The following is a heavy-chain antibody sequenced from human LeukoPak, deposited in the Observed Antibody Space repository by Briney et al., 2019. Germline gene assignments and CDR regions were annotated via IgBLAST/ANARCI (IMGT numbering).Heavy chain of an antibody. CDR1: GFTFDDYA. Sequence: GRSLRLSCAASGFTFDDYAMHWVRQAPGKGLEWVSGISWNSGSIGYADSVKGRFTISRDNAKYSLYLQMNSLRAEDTALYYCAKSRRGHDAFDIWGQGTMVTVSS. V-gene: IGHV3-9*01. J-gene: IGHJ3*02. CDR3: AKSRRGHDAFDI. CDR2: ISWNSGSI.